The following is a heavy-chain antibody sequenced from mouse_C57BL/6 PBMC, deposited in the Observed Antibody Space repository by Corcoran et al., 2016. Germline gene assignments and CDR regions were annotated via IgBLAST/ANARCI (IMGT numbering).Heavy chain of an antibody. J-gene: IGHJ2*01. CDR2: INTYSGVP. CDR1: GYTFTTYG. V-gene: IGHV9-3*01. CDR3: ARGPWDYLDY. D-gene: IGHD4-1*01. Sequence: QIQLVQSGPELKKPGETVKISCKASGYTFTTYGMSWVKQAPGKGLKWMGWINTYSGVPTYADDFKGRFAFSLETSASTAYLQINNLKNEDTATYFCARGPWDYLDYWGQGTTLTVSS.